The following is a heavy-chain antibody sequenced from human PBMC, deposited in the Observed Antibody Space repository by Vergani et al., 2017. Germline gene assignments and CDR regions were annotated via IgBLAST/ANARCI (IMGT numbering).Heavy chain of an antibody. CDR2: INHSGST. V-gene: IGHV4-34*01. CDR3: ARVSGKRLGTMIVVELVDY. CDR1: GGSFSGYY. J-gene: IGHJ4*02. Sequence: QVQLQQWGAGLLKPSETLSLTCAVYGGSFSGYYWSWIRQPPGKGLEWIGEINHSGSTNYNPSLKSRVTISVDTSKNQFSLKLSSVTAADTAVYYCARVSGKRLGTMIVVELVDYWGQGTLVTVSS. D-gene: IGHD3-22*01.